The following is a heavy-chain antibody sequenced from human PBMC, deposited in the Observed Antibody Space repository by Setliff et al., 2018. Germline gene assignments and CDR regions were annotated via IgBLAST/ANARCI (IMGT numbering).Heavy chain of an antibody. CDR3: ARFGGSCSSSSCYASDL. Sequence: ASVKVSCKSSGYTFTNFGFHWLRQAPGQGLEWMAMIITSTGKTSYAQKFQGRVTVTTDTYTGTGYMELRSLRSDDTAKYFCARFGGSCSSSSCYASDLWGQGTMVTVSS. J-gene: IGHJ3*01. D-gene: IGHD2-2*01. V-gene: IGHV1-18*01. CDR1: GYTFTNFG. CDR2: IITSTGKT.